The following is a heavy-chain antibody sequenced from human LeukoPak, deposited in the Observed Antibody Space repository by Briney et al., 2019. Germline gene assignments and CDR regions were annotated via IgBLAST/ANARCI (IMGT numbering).Heavy chain of an antibody. CDR1: GGSISSGDYY. CDR2: IYHSGST. Sequence: SQTLSLTCTVSGGSISSGDYYWSWIRQHPGKGLEWLGYIYHSGSTYYNPSLKSRVTISVDTSKNQFSLKLRSVTAADTAVYYCARGRVAAAAPYAFDIWGQGTMVTVSS. V-gene: IGHV4-31*03. CDR3: ARGRVAAAAPYAFDI. D-gene: IGHD6-13*01. J-gene: IGHJ3*02.